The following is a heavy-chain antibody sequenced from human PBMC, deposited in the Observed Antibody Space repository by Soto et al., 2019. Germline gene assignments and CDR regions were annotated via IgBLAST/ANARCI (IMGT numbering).Heavy chain of an antibody. CDR1: GYTFSSYY. D-gene: IGHD2-2*01. CDR3: ARVGCSSTSCSYYYYAMDV. Sequence: QVQLVQSGAEVKKPGASVKVSCKASGYTFSSYYMHWVRQAPGKGLEWMGMINPSGGSTTYAQKFQCRVTMTRDTSTSIVYMELSSLRSEDTAVYYCARVGCSSTSCSYYYYAMDVWGQGTTVTVSS. J-gene: IGHJ6*02. V-gene: IGHV1-46*01. CDR2: INPSGGST.